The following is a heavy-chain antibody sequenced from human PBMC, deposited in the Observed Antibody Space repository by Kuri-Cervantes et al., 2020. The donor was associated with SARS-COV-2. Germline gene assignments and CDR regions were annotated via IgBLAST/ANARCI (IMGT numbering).Heavy chain of an antibody. Sequence: GESLKISREGSGFLFNKYAMSWVRQAPGKGLEWVASLSYNSGSTYYAVSVKGRFTISRDNSKNTLFLQMNSLRPEDPAVYYCTTEYYRDIVLMVYATSDYWGQGTLVTVSS. CDR1: GFLFNKYA. D-gene: IGHD2-8*01. J-gene: IGHJ4*02. V-gene: IGHV3-23*01. CDR3: TTEYYRDIVLMVYATSDY. CDR2: LSYNSGST.